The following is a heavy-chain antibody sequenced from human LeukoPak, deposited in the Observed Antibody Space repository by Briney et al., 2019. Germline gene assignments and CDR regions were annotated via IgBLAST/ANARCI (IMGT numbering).Heavy chain of an antibody. Sequence: SETLSLTCTVSGGSISSYYWSWIRQPPGKGLEWIGYIYYSGSTNYNPSLKSRVTISVDTSKNQFSLKLSSVTAADTAVYYCAREGGSYPNWFDPWGQGTLVTVSP. J-gene: IGHJ5*02. D-gene: IGHD1-26*01. V-gene: IGHV4-59*01. CDR2: IYYSGST. CDR1: GGSISSYY. CDR3: AREGGSYPNWFDP.